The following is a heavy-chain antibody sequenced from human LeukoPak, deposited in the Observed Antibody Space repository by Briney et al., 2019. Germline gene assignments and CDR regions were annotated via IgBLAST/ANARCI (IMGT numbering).Heavy chain of an antibody. D-gene: IGHD1-26*01. CDR3: AKDKWELPEYYFDY. V-gene: IGHV3-9*01. CDR2: ISWNSGSI. J-gene: IGHJ4*02. CDR1: GFTFDDYA. Sequence: PGRSLRLSCAASGFTFDDYAMHWVRQAPGKGLEWVSGISWNSGSIGYADSVKGRFTISRDNAKNSLYLQMNSLRAEDTALYYCAKDKWELPEYYFDYWGQGTLVTVSP.